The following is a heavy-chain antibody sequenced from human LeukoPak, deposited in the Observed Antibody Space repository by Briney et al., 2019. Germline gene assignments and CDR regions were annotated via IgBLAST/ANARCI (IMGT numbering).Heavy chain of an antibody. CDR1: GDSVSSNSAA. Sequence: SQTLSLTCAISGDSVSSNSAAWNWIRQSPSSGLEWLGRTYYRSKWYNDYAVSVKSRITINPDTSKNQFSLQLNSVTPEDTAVYYCARSPEYSGYDDYFDYWGQGTLVTVSS. V-gene: IGHV6-1*01. J-gene: IGHJ4*02. CDR2: TYYRSKWYN. D-gene: IGHD5-12*01. CDR3: ARSPEYSGYDDYFDY.